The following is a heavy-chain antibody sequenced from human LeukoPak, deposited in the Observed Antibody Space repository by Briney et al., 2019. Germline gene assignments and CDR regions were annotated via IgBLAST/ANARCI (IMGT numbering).Heavy chain of an antibody. CDR2: INWNGGST. J-gene: IGHJ3*02. CDR3: ARKRGYCSSTSCYKGAVDI. CDR1: GFTFDDYG. V-gene: IGHV3-20*04. D-gene: IGHD2-2*02. Sequence: GGSLRLSCAASGFTFDDYGMSWVRQAPGKGLEWVSGINWNGGSTGYADSVKGRFTISRDNAKNSLYLQMNSLRAEDTALYYCARKRGYCSSTSCYKGAVDIWGQGTMVTVSS.